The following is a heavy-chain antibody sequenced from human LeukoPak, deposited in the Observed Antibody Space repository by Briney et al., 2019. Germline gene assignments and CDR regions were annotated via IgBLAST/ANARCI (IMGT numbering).Heavy chain of an antibody. J-gene: IGHJ4*02. V-gene: IGHV3-30*18. D-gene: IGHD6-19*01. CDR2: VSSAGSNK. CDR1: GFTFNNHD. CDR3: AKDGSSGLLDN. Sequence: PGMSLRLSCAASGFTFNNHDMHWVRQAPGKGLEWVAVVSSAGSNKYYADSVKGRFTISRDNSKNTLHLQMNSLKTEDTAVYYCAKDGSSGLLDNRGQGTLVTVSS.